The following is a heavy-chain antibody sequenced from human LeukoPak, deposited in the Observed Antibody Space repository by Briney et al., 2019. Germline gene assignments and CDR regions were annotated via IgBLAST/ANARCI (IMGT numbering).Heavy chain of an antibody. CDR2: IWYDGSNK. Sequence: PGGSLRLSCAASGFTFSSYGMHWVRQAPGKGLEWVAVIWYDGSNKYYADSVKGRFTISRDNSKNTLYLQMNSLRAEDTAVYYCARGSVVAAQSYFDYWGQGTLVTVSS. D-gene: IGHD2-15*01. J-gene: IGHJ4*02. CDR3: ARGSVVAAQSYFDY. V-gene: IGHV3-33*08. CDR1: GFTFSSYG.